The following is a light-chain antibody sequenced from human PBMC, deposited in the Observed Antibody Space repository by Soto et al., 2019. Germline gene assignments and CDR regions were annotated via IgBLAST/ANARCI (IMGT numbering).Light chain of an antibody. Sequence: EIVVTQSPATLSASPGGRVTLSCRASQFVSRRLAWYQQRLGQVPRLLIYDTSTRAPGISARFSGSGSGTEFTLTISSLQSEDFAVYYCQEYIHWPPGMFGPGTKVDIK. CDR2: DTS. CDR3: QEYIHWPPGM. V-gene: IGKV3-15*01. J-gene: IGKJ1*01. CDR1: QFVSRR.